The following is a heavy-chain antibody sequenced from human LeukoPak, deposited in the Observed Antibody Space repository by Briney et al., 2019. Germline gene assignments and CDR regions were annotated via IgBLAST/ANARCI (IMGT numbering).Heavy chain of an antibody. J-gene: IGHJ4*02. Sequence: ASVKVSCKATGYTFTSYGISWVRQAPGQGLEWMGWISAYNGNTNYAQKLQGRVTMTTDTSTSTAYMELRSLRSDDTAVYYCARERLAVAGTREFDYWGQGTLVTVSS. V-gene: IGHV1-18*01. CDR1: GYTFTSYG. CDR2: ISAYNGNT. D-gene: IGHD6-19*01. CDR3: ARERLAVAGTREFDY.